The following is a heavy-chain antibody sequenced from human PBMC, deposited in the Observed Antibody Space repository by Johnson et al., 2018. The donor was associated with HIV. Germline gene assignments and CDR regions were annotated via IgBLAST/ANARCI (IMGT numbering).Heavy chain of an antibody. Sequence: QVQLVESGGGLVKPGGSLRLSCAASRFTFSDYYMSWIRQTPGKGLEWVSYISSSGGTIYYADSVKGRFTISRDNSKNTLYLQMNSLRAEDTAVYYCTRSIAATGRDALDIWGQGTMVTVSS. D-gene: IGHD6-13*01. CDR1: RFTFSDYY. J-gene: IGHJ3*02. CDR3: TRSIAATGRDALDI. CDR2: ISSSGGTI. V-gene: IGHV3-11*01.